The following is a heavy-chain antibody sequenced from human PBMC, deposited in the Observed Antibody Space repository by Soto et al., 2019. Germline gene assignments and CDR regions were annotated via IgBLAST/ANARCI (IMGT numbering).Heavy chain of an antibody. J-gene: IGHJ6*02. CDR1: GFTFSSYE. V-gene: IGHV3-48*03. CDR2: ISSSGSTI. CDR3: ARDVLYCSSTSCYPV. Sequence: GGSLRLSCAASGFTFSSYEMNWVRQAPGKGLEWVSYISSSGSTIYYADSVKGRFTISRDNAKNSLYLQMNSLRAEDTAVYYCARDVLYCSSTSCYPVWGQGTTVPVSS. D-gene: IGHD2-2*01.